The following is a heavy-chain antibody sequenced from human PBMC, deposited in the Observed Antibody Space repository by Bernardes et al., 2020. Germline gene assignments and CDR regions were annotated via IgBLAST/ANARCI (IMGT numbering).Heavy chain of an antibody. CDR1: GYTFTSYT. D-gene: IGHD5-18*01. CDR3: ARSGDGGYRWYFDY. CDR2: ISAYNGNT. V-gene: IGHV1-18*01. J-gene: IGHJ4*02. Sequence: ASVKVSCKASGYTFTSYTFTWVRQAPGQGLEWMGWISAYNGNTNYAQKVQGRVTMTTDTSTSTAYMELRSLRSDDTAIYYCARSGDGGYRWYFDYWGQGTLVTVSS.